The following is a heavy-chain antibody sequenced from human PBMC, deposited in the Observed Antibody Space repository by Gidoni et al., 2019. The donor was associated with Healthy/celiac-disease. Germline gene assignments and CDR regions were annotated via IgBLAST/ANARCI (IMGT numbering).Heavy chain of an antibody. CDR1: GGTFSSYA. CDR3: ARDREMATSNPWGGRFDY. J-gene: IGHJ4*02. V-gene: IGHV1-69*01. Sequence: QVQLVQSGAEVKKPGSSVKVSCKASGGTFSSYAISWVRQAPGQGLEWMGGIIPIFGTANYAQKFQGRVTITADESTSTAYMELSSLRSEDTAVYYCARDREMATSNPWGGRFDYWGQGTLVTVSS. CDR2: IIPIFGTA. D-gene: IGHD5-12*01.